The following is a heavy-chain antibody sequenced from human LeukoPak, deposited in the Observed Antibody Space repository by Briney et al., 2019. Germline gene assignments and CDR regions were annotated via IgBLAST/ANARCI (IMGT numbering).Heavy chain of an antibody. D-gene: IGHD6-13*01. CDR2: IYYSGSI. Sequence: SETLSLTCTVSGGSMRSYYWSWLRQPPGKGLEWIGYIYYSGSIHYNPSLKSRVTISVDTSKNQFSLKLSSVTAADTAVYFCASQQQLVEGFDYWGQGTLVTVSS. J-gene: IGHJ4*02. CDR1: GGSMRSYY. V-gene: IGHV4-59*01. CDR3: ASQQQLVEGFDY.